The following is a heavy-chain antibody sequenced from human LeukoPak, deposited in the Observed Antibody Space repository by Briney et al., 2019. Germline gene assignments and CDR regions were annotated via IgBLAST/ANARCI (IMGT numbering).Heavy chain of an antibody. CDR2: ISSTGNDI. J-gene: IGHJ4*02. CDR3: ARESYYYDSSGYYSPAGFDY. Sequence: PGGSLRLSCAASGFSFGSHSMNWVRQAPGKGLERVSYISSTGNDIYYIDSVKGRFTISRDDAKNSLYLQMNSLRAEDTAVYYCARESYYYDSSGYYSPAGFDYWGQGTLVTVSS. V-gene: IGHV3-21*06. CDR1: GFSFGSHS. D-gene: IGHD3-22*01.